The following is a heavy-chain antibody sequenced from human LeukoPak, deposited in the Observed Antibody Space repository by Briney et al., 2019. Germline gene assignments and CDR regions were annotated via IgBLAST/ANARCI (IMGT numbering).Heavy chain of an antibody. Sequence: GGSLRLFCAASGFTFSNYWMSWVRQDPGRGLEWVANINPDGSEKCFSDSVKGQFTISRDNAKNLLYLQMSSLKAEDTAVYSCAERGHWGQGTLVTAPS. CDR2: INPDGSEK. CDR1: GFTFSNYW. V-gene: IGHV3-7*01. CDR3: AERGH. D-gene: IGHD3-16*01. J-gene: IGHJ4*02.